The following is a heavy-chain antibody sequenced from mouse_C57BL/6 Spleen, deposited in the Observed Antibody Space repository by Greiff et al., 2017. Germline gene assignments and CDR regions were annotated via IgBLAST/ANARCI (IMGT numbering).Heavy chain of an antibody. CDR3: TTDYGNYNYAMDY. CDR1: GFNIKDYY. Sequence: EVKLQQSGAELVRPGASVKLSCTASGFNIKDYYMHWVKQRPEQGLEWIGRIDPEDGDTEYAPKFQGKATMTADTSSNTAYLQLSSLTSEDTAVYYCTTDYGNYNYAMDYWGQGTSVTVSS. D-gene: IGHD2-1*01. J-gene: IGHJ4*01. V-gene: IGHV14-1*01. CDR2: IDPEDGDT.